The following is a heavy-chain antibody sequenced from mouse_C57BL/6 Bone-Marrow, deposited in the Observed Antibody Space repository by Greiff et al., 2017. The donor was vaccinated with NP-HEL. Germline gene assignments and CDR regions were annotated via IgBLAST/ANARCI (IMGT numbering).Heavy chain of an antibody. Sequence: QVHVKQSGAELVRPGTSVKVSCKASGYAFTNYLIEWVKQRPGQGLEWIGVINPGSGGTNYNEKFKGKATLTADKSSSTAYMQLSSLTSEDSAVYFCARNTFLWDAMDYWGQGTSVTVSS. CDR3: ARNTFLWDAMDY. J-gene: IGHJ4*01. CDR1: GYAFTNYL. D-gene: IGHD6-2*01. V-gene: IGHV1-54*01. CDR2: INPGSGGT.